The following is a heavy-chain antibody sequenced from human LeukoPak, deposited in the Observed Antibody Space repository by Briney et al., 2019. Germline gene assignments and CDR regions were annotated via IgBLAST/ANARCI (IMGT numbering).Heavy chain of an antibody. CDR2: IIPIFGTA. D-gene: IGHD6-13*01. V-gene: IGHV1-69*05. Sequence: SVKVSCKASGGTFSSYAISWVRQAPGQGLEWMGGIIPIFGTANYAQKFQGRVTITTDESTSTAYMEPSSLRSEDTAVYYCARVGSSSSHFYYYYMDVWGKGTTVTVSS. J-gene: IGHJ6*03. CDR1: GGTFSSYA. CDR3: ARVGSSSSHFYYYYMDV.